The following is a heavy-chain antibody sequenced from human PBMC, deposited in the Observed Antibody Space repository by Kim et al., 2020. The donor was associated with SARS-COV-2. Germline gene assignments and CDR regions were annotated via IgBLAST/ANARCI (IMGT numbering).Heavy chain of an antibody. D-gene: IGHD4-17*01. Sequence: GGSLRLSCTTSGLAFGDFAINWVRQAPGKGLEWVVFIRSNTDGGTTIYAASVKGSFTISRDDSKSVAFLEMNSLKTEETAVYYCTRAYGDFDFDYWGQGTLVTVS. V-gene: IGHV3-49*04. CDR2: IRSNTDGGTT. J-gene: IGHJ4*02. CDR1: GLAFGDFA. CDR3: TRAYGDFDFDY.